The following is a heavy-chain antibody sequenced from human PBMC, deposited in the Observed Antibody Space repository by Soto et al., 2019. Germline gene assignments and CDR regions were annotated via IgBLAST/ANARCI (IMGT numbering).Heavy chain of an antibody. CDR1: GGSISSYY. CDR3: ARDHPGLGIEAGKNDAFDI. D-gene: IGHD7-27*01. J-gene: IGHJ3*02. CDR2: IYYSGST. V-gene: IGHV4-59*01. Sequence: ETLSLTCTVSGGSISSYYWSWIRQPPGKGLEWIGYIYYSGSTNYNPSLKSRVTISVDTSKNQFSLKLSSVTAADTAVYYCARDHPGLGIEAGKNDAFDIWGQGTMVTVSS.